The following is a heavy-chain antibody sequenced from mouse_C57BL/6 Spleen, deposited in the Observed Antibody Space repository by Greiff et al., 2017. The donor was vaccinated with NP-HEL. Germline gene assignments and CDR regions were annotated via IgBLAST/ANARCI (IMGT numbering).Heavy chain of an antibody. D-gene: IGHD1-1*01. CDR1: GYTFTDYY. V-gene: IGHV1-26*01. J-gene: IGHJ1*03. Sequence: EVQLQQSGPELVKPGASVKISCKASGYTFTDYYMNWVKQSHGKSLEWIGDINPNNGGTSYNQQFKGKATLTVDKSSSTAYMELRSLTSEDSAVYYCARTTTVVDWYFDVWGTGTTVTVSS. CDR3: ARTTTVVDWYFDV. CDR2: INPNNGGT.